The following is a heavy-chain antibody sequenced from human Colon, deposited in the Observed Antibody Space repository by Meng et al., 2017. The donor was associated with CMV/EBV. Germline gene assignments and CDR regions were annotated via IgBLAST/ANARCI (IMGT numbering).Heavy chain of an antibody. V-gene: IGHV3-48*04. CDR1: GFTFSSYS. J-gene: IGHJ6*02. CDR3: ARGYDSARALYYDGMDV. CDR2: LSGSRTII. D-gene: IGHD5-12*01. Sequence: GESLKISCAASGFTFSSYSMNWVRQAPGKGLEWVAYLSGSRTIIDYADSVKGRFTISRDNAKNSLYLEMNSLRAEDTAVYYCARGYDSARALYYDGMDVWGQGTTVTVSS.